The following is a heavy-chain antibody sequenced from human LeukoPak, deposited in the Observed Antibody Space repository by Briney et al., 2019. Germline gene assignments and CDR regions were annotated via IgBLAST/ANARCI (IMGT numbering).Heavy chain of an antibody. CDR2: IDSSSGYI. CDR1: GFTFSSYS. Sequence: GGSLRLSCAASGFTFSSYSMNWVRQAPGKEKEWVSSIDSSSGYIYSADSVKGRFTISRDNAKNSLYLQMNSLRAEDTAVYYCARVSTASGYYYGMDVSGQGTTVTVSS. V-gene: IGHV3-21*01. J-gene: IGHJ6*02. D-gene: IGHD5-18*01. CDR3: ARVSTASGYYYGMDV.